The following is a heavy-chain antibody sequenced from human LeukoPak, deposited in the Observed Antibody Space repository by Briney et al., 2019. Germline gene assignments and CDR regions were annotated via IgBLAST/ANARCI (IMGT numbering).Heavy chain of an antibody. V-gene: IGHV3-30*02. D-gene: IGHD3-9*01. CDR2: IRYDGTNK. CDR3: TRDLMDYDVSTGLHHYYMDV. CDR1: GFTLTNYG. J-gene: IGHJ6*02. Sequence: PGGSLRLSCAASGFTLTNYGMHWVRQAPGRGLEWVAFIRYDGTNKYYADSVKGRFTISRDISKNTLYLQMNSLRAEDTAVYYCTRDLMDYDVSTGLHHYYMDVWGQGTTVTVSS.